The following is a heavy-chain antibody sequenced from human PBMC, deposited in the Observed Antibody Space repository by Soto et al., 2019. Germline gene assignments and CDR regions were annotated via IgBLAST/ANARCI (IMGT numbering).Heavy chain of an antibody. V-gene: IGHV1-18*01. D-gene: IGHD1-7*01. Sequence: ASVKVSCKASGYTFTSYGISWVRQAPGQGLEWMGWISPYNDNKKYAQNFQGRVTMTTDTSTTTAYMELTSLRSDDTAVYYCARELSALGTIDFWGQGTLVTVSS. CDR3: ARELSALGTIDF. J-gene: IGHJ4*02. CDR2: ISPYNDNK. CDR1: GYTFTSYG.